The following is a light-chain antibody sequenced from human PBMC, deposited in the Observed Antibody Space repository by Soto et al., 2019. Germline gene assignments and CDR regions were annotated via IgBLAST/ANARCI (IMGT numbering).Light chain of an antibody. V-gene: IGKV1-13*02. CDR2: DAS. CDR3: QQFNSYPHT. Sequence: AIQLTQSPSSLSASVGDRVTITCRASQGISSALAWYQQKPGKAPKLLIYDASSLESGVPSRFSGSGSGTDFTLTISSLQPEDFATYYCQQFNSYPHTCGQGTRLEIK. J-gene: IGKJ5*01. CDR1: QGISSA.